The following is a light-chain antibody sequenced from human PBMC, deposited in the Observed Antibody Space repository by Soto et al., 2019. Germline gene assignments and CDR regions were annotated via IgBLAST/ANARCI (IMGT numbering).Light chain of an antibody. CDR2: NNN. V-gene: IGLV1-44*01. Sequence: QSALTQPPSVSGTPGQWVTISCSGSSSNIATNSVIWFHQLQATAPRLLMYNNNRRPSEVPDRCSCSKTGTSASLAIIGLQSEDEAYYYCAVWDDSLNSVVFGGGTQVTVL. J-gene: IGLJ2*01. CDR1: SSNIATNS. CDR3: AVWDDSLNSVV.